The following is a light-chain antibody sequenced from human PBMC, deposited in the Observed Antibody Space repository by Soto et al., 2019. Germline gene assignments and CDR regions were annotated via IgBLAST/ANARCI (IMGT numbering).Light chain of an antibody. CDR3: QQYGSSALT. CDR2: GAS. CDR1: QSVSSSY. J-gene: IGKJ4*01. Sequence: DIVLTQSPCTLSASPGESATLSCRASQSVSSSYLAWYQQKPGQPPRLLIYGASSRATGIPDRFSGSGSGTDFTLTISRLEPEDFAVYYCQQYGSSALTFGGGTKVDIK. V-gene: IGKV3-20*01.